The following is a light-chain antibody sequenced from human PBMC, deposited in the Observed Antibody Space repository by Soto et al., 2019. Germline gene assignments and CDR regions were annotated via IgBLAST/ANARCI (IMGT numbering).Light chain of an antibody. Sequence: SRAGSESGSRWPPIHLTYTGTSTDVGSYNYVSWYQHHPGKVPQLMIYDVSNRPSGVSNRFSGSKSGNTASLTISGLQAEDEADYYCSSYTSSNTYVFGTGTKVTV. CDR3: SSYTSSNTYV. V-gene: IGLV2-14*03. CDR2: DVS. CDR1: STDVGSYNY. J-gene: IGLJ1*01.